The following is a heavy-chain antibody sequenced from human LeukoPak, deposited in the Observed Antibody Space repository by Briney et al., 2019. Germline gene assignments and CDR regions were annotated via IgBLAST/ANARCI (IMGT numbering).Heavy chain of an antibody. V-gene: IGHV3-74*01. J-gene: IGHJ6*02. CDR2: INSDGSST. CDR3: ARVPLSDYYYGMDI. D-gene: IGHD3-3*02. CDR1: GFTFSSYW. Sequence: PGGSLRLSCAASGFTFSSYWMHWVRQAPGKGLVWVSRINSDGSSTSYADSVKGRFTISRDNDKNTVYLQMNSLRAEDTAVYYCARVPLSDYYYGMDIWGQGTTVTVSS.